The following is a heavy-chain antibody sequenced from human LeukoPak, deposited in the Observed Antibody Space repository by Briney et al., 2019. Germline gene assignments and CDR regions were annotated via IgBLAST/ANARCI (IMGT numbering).Heavy chain of an antibody. CDR2: ISPGGSNI. V-gene: IGHV3-21*01. CDR1: GFTFSNFG. J-gene: IGHJ4*02. D-gene: IGHD2-21*01. CDR3: ATLGSSGMVHGDLDY. Sequence: GGSLRLSCAASGFTFSNFGMNWLRQAPGKGLEWVSSISPGGSNIYYADSVKGRFTTSRDNAKNSLYLQMSSLRAEDTAMYYCATLGSSGMVHGDLDYWGQGTLVTVSS.